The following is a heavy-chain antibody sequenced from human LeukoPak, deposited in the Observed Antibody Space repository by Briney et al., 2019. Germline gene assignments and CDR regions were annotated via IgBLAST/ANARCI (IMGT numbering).Heavy chain of an antibody. CDR1: GFTFSGYW. D-gene: IGHD3-16*01. CDR3: ARGGVPGAFDI. V-gene: IGHV3-74*01. J-gene: IGHJ3*02. Sequence: PGGSLRLSCAASGFTFSGYWMHWVRHAPGKGLVWVSRITGDGSSTTYADSEKGRFTISRDNAKNVLYLQMNSLRAEDTAVYYCARGGVPGAFDIWGQGTMVTVSS. CDR2: ITGDGSST.